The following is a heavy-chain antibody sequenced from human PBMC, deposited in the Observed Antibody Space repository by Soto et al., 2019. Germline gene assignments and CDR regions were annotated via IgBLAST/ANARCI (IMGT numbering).Heavy chain of an antibody. CDR1: GFTFDDYA. CDR2: ISGSGNQI. D-gene: IGHD1-1*01. CDR3: AKNQDWNRPDPGAFDV. Sequence: EVQLSQSGGGLVRPGGSLRLSCAGSGFTFDDYAINWVRQAPGKGLEWVSGISGSGNQIDYTDSVEGRFIISRDDSKNTVFLQMNGLSDEDTAVYFCAKNQDWNRPDPGAFDVWGQGTTVTVTS. J-gene: IGHJ3*01. V-gene: IGHV3-23*01.